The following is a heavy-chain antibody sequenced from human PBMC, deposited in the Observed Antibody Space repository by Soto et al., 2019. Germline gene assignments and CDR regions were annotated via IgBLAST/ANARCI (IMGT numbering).Heavy chain of an antibody. CDR2: IEPSDSYI. CDR1: GYNFNNNW. Sequence: GESVKISCTASGYNFNNNWIGWVRQTPVKGLEWMGRIEPSDSYIDYSPSFKGHVTISSDKSIKTVYLQWSSLKASDTAMSYCARPRSLAYTIKFGNDLVYLGPGALVTVSS. J-gene: IGHJ4*02. CDR3: ARPRSLAYTIKFGNDLVY. D-gene: IGHD2-2*02. V-gene: IGHV5-10-1*01.